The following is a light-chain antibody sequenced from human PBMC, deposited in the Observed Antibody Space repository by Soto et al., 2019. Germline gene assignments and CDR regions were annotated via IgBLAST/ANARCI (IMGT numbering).Light chain of an antibody. V-gene: IGKV3-20*01. J-gene: IGKJ1*01. CDR1: QSVSNNY. Sequence: EIVLTQSPGTLSLSPGERATLSCRASQSVSNNYLAWYQQEPGQAPRLLIYDASNRATGIPARFSGSGSGTDFTLIISRLEPEDFAVYYCQQYGSSPRTFGQGTKVDIK. CDR3: QQYGSSPRT. CDR2: DAS.